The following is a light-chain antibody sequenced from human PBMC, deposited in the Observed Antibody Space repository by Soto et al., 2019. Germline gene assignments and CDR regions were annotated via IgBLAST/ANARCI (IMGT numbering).Light chain of an antibody. CDR2: DAS. CDR1: QSVSSTH. Sequence: VLTQSPATLSLSPGERATLSCRPSQSVSSTHLAWYQQKPGQAPRLLIYDASSRATGIPDRFSGRGSGTDFTLTISRLEPEEFAVYCCQQYGSSLETFGQGTKVDIK. V-gene: IGKV3-20*01. CDR3: QQYGSSLET. J-gene: IGKJ1*01.